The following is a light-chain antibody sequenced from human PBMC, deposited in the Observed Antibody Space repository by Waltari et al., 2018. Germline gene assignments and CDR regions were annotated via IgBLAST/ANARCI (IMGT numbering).Light chain of an antibody. V-gene: IGLV2-14*03. CDR2: DVS. CDR1: SSDIGGYNY. Sequence: QSALTQPASVSGSPGQSITISCTGTSSDIGGYNYVSWYQQLPGRVPKLIIYDVSNRPSGVSNPFSGSKAGHTASLTISGLQGEDEADYYCSSYVSSSTLELFGGGTSLAVL. J-gene: IGLJ2*01. CDR3: SSYVSSSTLEL.